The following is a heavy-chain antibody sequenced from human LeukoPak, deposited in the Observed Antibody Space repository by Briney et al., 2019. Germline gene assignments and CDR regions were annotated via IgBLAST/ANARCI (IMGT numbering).Heavy chain of an antibody. CDR2: ISSSSSYI. J-gene: IGHJ4*02. V-gene: IGHV3-21*01. D-gene: IGHD2-2*01. CDR3: ARERLGYCSSTSCYADVIDY. Sequence: PGGSLRLSCAASGFTFSSYSMNWVRQAPGKGLEWVSSISSSSSYIYYADSVKGRFTISRDNAKNSLYLQMNSLRAEDTAVYYSARERLGYCSSTSCYADVIDYWGQGTLVTVSS. CDR1: GFTFSSYS.